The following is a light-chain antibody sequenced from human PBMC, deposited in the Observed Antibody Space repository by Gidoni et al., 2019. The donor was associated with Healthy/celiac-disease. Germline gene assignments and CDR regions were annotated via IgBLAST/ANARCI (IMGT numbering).Light chain of an antibody. CDR1: SNDVGGYNY. CDR3: SSDSSSTTVGV. J-gene: IGLJ3*02. CDR2: EVN. Sequence: QSALTQPAAVSGSPGQSIPISCTGSSNDVGGYNYVSWYQQHPGKAPKLMIYEVNNRPTGVPDRFSGSKSGNTASLTISGLQAEDEADYDCSSDSSSTTVGVFGGGTQL. V-gene: IGLV2-14*03.